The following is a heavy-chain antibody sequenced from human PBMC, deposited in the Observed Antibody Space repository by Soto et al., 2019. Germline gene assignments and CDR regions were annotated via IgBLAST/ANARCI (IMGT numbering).Heavy chain of an antibody. CDR2: LSTSGRT. D-gene: IGHD3-10*01. CDR1: GDTIGNFY. CDR3: ARRRGRYFEL. J-gene: IGHJ2*01. Sequence: PSETLTLTCTVSGDTIGNFYWSWIRQPAGKGLESIGRLSTSGRTNYSPSLQSRVTMSLDKSKNRFSLRLTSVSAADTAVYFCARRRGRYFELWRSVHMITVSS. V-gene: IGHV4-4*07.